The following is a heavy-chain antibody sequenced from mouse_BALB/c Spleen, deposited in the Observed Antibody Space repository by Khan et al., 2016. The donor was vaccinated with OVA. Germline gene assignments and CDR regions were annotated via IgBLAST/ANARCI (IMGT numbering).Heavy chain of an antibody. V-gene: IGHV3-2*02. CDR2: ISYSGNT. D-gene: IGHD1-1*01. Sequence: EVQLVETGPGLVKPSQSLSLTCTVTGYSITSDYAWNWIWQFPGNKLEWMGYISYSGNTKYNPSLKSRISITRDTSKNQFFLQLNSVTTEDTATYYCARIYGGDFYYWGQGTTLTVSS. CDR3: ARIYGGDFYY. CDR1: GYSITSDYA. J-gene: IGHJ2*01.